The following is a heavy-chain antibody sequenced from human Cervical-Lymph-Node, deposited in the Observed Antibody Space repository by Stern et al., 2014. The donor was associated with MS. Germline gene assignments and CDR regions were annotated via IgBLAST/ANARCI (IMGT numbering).Heavy chain of an antibody. CDR3: VRQYLLKYFDY. J-gene: IGHJ4*02. D-gene: IGHD2/OR15-2a*01. CDR2: INPGDDST. V-gene: IGHV1-46*01. CDR1: GYTFSNYD. Sequence: QVQLLQPGAEVKKPGASVKLSCKASGYTFSNYDIHWVRQAPGQGLEWMGLINPGDDSTTYAPKFQGRLTMTTDTSTSTVFLDLRSLRSEDTAVYSCVRQYLLKYFDYWGQGTLVTVSS.